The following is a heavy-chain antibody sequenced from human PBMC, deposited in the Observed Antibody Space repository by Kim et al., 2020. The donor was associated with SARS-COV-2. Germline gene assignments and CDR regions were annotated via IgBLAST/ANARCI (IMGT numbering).Heavy chain of an antibody. V-gene: IGHV6-1*01. D-gene: IGHD6-19*01. Sequence: SQTLSLTCAISGDSVSSNSAAWNWIRQSPSRGLEWLGRTYYRSKWYNDYAVSVKSRITINPDTSKNQFSLQLNSVTPEDTAVYYCARDKRAVADSYYYYGMDVWGQGTTVTVSS. CDR1: GDSVSSNSAA. CDR3: ARDKRAVADSYYYYGMDV. J-gene: IGHJ6*02. CDR2: TYYRSKWYN.